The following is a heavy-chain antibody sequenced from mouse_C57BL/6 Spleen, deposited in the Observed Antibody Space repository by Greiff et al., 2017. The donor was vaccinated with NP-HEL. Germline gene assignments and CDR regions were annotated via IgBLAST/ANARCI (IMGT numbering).Heavy chain of an antibody. D-gene: IGHD2-4*01. Sequence: RVESGGGLVKPGGSLKLSCAASGFTFSSYAMSWVRQTPEKRLEWVATISDGGSYTYYPDNVKGRFTISRDNAKNNLYLQMSHLKSEDTAMYYCARGYDYDLFAYWGQGTLVTVSA. CDR3: ARGYDYDLFAY. V-gene: IGHV5-4*01. CDR1: GFTFSSYA. CDR2: ISDGGSYT. J-gene: IGHJ3*01.